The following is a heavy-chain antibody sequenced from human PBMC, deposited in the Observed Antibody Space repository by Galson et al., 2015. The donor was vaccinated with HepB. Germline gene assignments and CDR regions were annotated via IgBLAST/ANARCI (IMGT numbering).Heavy chain of an antibody. Sequence: SVKVSCKAYGYTFTSYAMHWVRQAPGQRLECMVWINAGNGNTKYSKKFQGRVNITRDTSASTAYMELSSLRSEDTALYYCAVVVVPAAMPIYYYYGMDVWGQGTTVTVSS. CDR3: AVVVVPAAMPIYYYYGMDV. CDR1: GYTFTSYA. D-gene: IGHD2-2*01. CDR2: INAGNGNT. V-gene: IGHV1-3*01. J-gene: IGHJ6*02.